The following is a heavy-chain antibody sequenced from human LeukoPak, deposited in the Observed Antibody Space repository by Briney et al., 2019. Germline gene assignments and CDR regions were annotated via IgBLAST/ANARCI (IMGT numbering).Heavy chain of an antibody. D-gene: IGHD4-17*01. CDR3: AKDMTVMNKVTPDASFDY. J-gene: IGHJ4*02. CDR1: GFTFDDYA. V-gene: IGHV3-9*01. CDR2: ISLNSGSI. Sequence: TGRSLRLSCAASGFTFDDYAIHGGRQAPGKGLWCVSGISLNSGSIGYADSVKGRFTISRDNAKKSLSMQMNSLRAEATALSYCAKDMTVMNKVTPDASFDYWGQGTLVTVSS.